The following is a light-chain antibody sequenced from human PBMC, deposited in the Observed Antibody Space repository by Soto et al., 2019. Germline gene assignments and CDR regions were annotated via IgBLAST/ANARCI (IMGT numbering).Light chain of an antibody. CDR1: SGHSNYI. J-gene: IGLJ2*01. CDR3: ETWDSTTPSVV. Sequence: QPVLTQSYSASASPGSSVRLTCTLSSGHSNYIIAWHLQQPGKAPRYLMNLEDSGSSNRGSGVPDRFSGSSSGAARYLTISNLPSEDEADYYCETWDSTTPSVVFGGGTKLTAL. CDR2: LEDSGSS. V-gene: IGLV4-60*03.